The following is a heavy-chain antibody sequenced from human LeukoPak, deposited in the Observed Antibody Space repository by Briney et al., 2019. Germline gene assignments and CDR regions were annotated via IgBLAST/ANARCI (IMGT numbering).Heavy chain of an antibody. J-gene: IGHJ6*02. V-gene: IGHV3-23*01. D-gene: IGHD3-3*01. CDR3: AKRPWYYDFWSGALDYYGMDV. CDR1: GFTFSSYA. CDR2: ISGSGGST. Sequence: GGSLGLSCAASGFTFSSYAMSWVRQAPGKGLEWVSAISGSGGSTYYADSVKGRFTISRDNSKNTLYLQMNSLRAEDTAVYYCAKRPWYYDFWSGALDYYGMDVWGQGTTVTVSS.